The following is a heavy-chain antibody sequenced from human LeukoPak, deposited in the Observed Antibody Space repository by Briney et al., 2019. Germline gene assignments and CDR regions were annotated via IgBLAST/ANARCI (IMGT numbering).Heavy chain of an antibody. J-gene: IGHJ6*02. CDR2: ISAYNGST. CDR1: GYTFTRYV. Sequence: ASVKVSCKASGYTFTRYVIYWVRQAPGQGLEWMGWISAYNGSTKYAQKLQGRVTMTTDTSTGTAYMELRSLRPDDTAVYYCARDLTSNVAVTEYHYYAMDVWGQGTTVTVSS. CDR3: ARDLTSNVAVTEYHYYAMDV. D-gene: IGHD6-19*01. V-gene: IGHV1-18*01.